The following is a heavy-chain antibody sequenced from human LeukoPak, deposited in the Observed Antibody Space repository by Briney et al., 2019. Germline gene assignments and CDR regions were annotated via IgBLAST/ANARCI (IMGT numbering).Heavy chain of an antibody. Sequence: ASVKVSCKASGYTFTGYYMHWVRQAPGQGLEWIGWINPNSGGTNYAQKFQGRVTMTRDTSISTAYMELSRLRSDDTAVYYCARGRLGSYNIEHWGQGTLVTVSS. J-gene: IGHJ1*01. D-gene: IGHD3-10*01. CDR2: INPNSGGT. V-gene: IGHV1-2*02. CDR1: GYTFTGYY. CDR3: ARGRLGSYNIEH.